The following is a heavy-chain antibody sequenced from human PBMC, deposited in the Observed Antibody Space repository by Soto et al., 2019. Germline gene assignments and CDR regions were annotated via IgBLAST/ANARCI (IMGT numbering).Heavy chain of an antibody. CDR3: AKGYDFWSGTIDY. Sequence: EVQLVESGGGLVQPGRSLRLSCAASGFTFDDYAMHWVRQAPGKGLEWVSGISWNSGSIGYADSVKGRLTISRDNAKNSRYLQMNSLRAEDTALYYCAKGYDFWSGTIDYWGQGTLVTVSS. D-gene: IGHD3-3*01. CDR2: ISWNSGSI. CDR1: GFTFDDYA. J-gene: IGHJ4*02. V-gene: IGHV3-9*01.